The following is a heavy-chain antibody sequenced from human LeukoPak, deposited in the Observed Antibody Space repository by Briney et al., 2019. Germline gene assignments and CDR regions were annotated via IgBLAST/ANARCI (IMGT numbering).Heavy chain of an antibody. D-gene: IGHD6-19*01. CDR1: GDSVSSNSAA. J-gene: IGHJ3*02. Sequence: SQTLSLTCALSGDSVSSNSAAWTWIRQSPSRGLEWLGRTYYRSKWSNGYAVSVKSRITIKPDTSKNQFSLQLNSVTPEDTAVYYCARSRDIAVAGTVAFDIWGQGTVVTVSS. CDR2: TYYRSKWSN. V-gene: IGHV6-1*01. CDR3: ARSRDIAVAGTVAFDI.